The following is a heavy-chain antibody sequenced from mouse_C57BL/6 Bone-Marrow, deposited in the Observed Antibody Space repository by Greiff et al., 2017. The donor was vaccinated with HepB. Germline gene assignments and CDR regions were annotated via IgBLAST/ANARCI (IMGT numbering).Heavy chain of an antibody. CDR1: GFTFSDYY. J-gene: IGHJ4*01. V-gene: IGHV5-12*01. Sequence: EVMLVESGGGLVQPGGSLKLSCAASGFTFSDYYMYWVRQTPEKRLEWVAYISNGGGSTYYPDTVKGRFTISRDNAKNTLYLQMSRLKSEDTAMYYCARVVGYYYAMDYWGQGTSVTVSS. CDR3: ARVVGYYYAMDY. CDR2: ISNGGGST.